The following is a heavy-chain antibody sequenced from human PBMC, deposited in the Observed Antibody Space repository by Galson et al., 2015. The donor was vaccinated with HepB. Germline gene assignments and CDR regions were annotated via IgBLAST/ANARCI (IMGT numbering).Heavy chain of an antibody. V-gene: IGHV3-23*01. CDR2: IGVGT. J-gene: IGHJ4*02. CDR1: GLTFSSSV. D-gene: IGHD3/OR15-3a*01. Sequence: SLRLSCAASGLTFSSSVMSWARQAPGKGLEWLSTIGVGTYYTDSVKGRFTVSRDNSKNTLYLRMNSLRAEDTAVYYCAKAQFQDSYFDYWGQGTLVTVSS. CDR3: AKAQFQDSYFDY.